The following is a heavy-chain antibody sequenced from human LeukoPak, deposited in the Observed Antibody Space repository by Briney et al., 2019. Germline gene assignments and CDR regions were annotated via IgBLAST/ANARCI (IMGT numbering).Heavy chain of an antibody. CDR1: GYTFSEYW. Sequence: AAVRVACNSSGYTFSEYWMHWVRQAPGQGLEWMGYIVPDSGATTYAQKFQGRVTMTRDTSISAAYLHLSGLRSDDTAVYYCSTEDKYCGSSTYGDSWGQGTLVTVSS. D-gene: IGHD2-15*01. CDR2: IVPDSGAT. J-gene: IGHJ4*02. CDR3: STEDKYCGSSTYGDS. V-gene: IGHV1-2*02.